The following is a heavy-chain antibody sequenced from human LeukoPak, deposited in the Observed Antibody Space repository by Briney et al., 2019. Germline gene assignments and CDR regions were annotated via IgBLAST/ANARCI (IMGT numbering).Heavy chain of an antibody. V-gene: IGHV3-66*01. J-gene: IGHJ6*02. Sequence: GGSLRLSCAASGFTVSSNYMSWVRQAPGKGLEWVSVIYSAGSTYYADSVKGRFTISRDNSKNTLYLQMNSLRAEDTAVYYCARDFSGSGSYYYYYYYGMDVWGQGTTVTVSS. D-gene: IGHD3-10*01. CDR1: GFTVSSNY. CDR3: ARDFSGSGSYYYYYYYGMDV. CDR2: IYSAGST.